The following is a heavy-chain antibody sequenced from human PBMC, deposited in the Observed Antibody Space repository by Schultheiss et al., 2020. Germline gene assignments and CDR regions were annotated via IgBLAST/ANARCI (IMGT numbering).Heavy chain of an antibody. CDR3: ARNTHILVRGVIISYYYYGMDV. J-gene: IGHJ6*02. D-gene: IGHD3-10*01. CDR2: ISGSGGST. CDR1: GFTFTNYW. Sequence: GESLKISCVASGFTFTNYWMTWVRQAPGKGLEWVSAISGSGGSTYYADSVKGWFTISRDNSKNTLYLQMNSLRAEDTAVYYCARNTHILVRGVIISYYYYGMDVWGQGTTVTVSS. V-gene: IGHV3-23*01.